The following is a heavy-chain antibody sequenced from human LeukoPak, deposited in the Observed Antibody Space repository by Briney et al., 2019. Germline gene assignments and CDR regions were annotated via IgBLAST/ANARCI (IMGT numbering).Heavy chain of an antibody. D-gene: IGHD1-26*01. J-gene: IGHJ4*02. V-gene: IGHV4-39*01. CDR2: VYYSGST. CDR3: ARHGALDSGSYYEFDY. Sequence: SETLSLTCTVSGGSISSSSYYWGWIRQPPGTGLEWIGSVYYSGSTYYNPSLKSRVTISVGTSNDQFSLKVTSVTVADTAEYYCARHGALDSGSYYEFDYWGQGTLVTVSS. CDR1: GGSISSSSYY.